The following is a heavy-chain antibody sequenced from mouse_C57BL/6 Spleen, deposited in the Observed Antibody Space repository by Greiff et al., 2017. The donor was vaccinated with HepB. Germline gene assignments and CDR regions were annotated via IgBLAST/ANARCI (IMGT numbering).Heavy chain of an antibody. CDR1: GYTFTDYY. CDR3: AISFDY. V-gene: IGHV1-26*01. Sequence: EVQLQQSGPELVKPGASVKISCKASGYTFTDYYMNWVKQSHGKSLEWIGDINPNNGGTSYNQKFKGKATLTVVKSSSTAYMELRSLTSEDSAVYYCAISFDYWGQGTTLTVSS. CDR2: INPNNGGT. J-gene: IGHJ2*01.